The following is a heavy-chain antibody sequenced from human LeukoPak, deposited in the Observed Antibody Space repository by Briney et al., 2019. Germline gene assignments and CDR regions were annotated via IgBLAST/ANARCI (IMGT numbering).Heavy chain of an antibody. J-gene: IGHJ3*02. CDR2: IYYSGST. CDR3: ARQTTRGSSWYLPAFDI. Sequence: PSETLSLTCTVSGGSISSSSYYWGWIRQPPGKGLEWIGSIYYSGSTYYNPSLKIRVTISVDTSKNQFSLELSSVTAADTAVYYCARQTTRGSSWYLPAFDIWGQGTMVTVSS. V-gene: IGHV4-39*01. CDR1: GGSISSSSYY. D-gene: IGHD6-13*01.